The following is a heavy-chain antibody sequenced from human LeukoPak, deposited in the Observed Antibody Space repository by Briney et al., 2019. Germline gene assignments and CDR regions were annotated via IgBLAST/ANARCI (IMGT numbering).Heavy chain of an antibody. V-gene: IGHV1-2*02. CDR2: INPNNGDT. Sequence: ASVKVSCNASGYTFTGFFMHWVRQAPGQGLEWMGWINPNNGDTTYAQKFQGRVTLTRDTSIRTVFMEVNRLTSDDTAVYYCTRDVPGYSSDFDFWGQGTLVTVSS. CDR1: GYTFTGFF. J-gene: IGHJ4*02. D-gene: IGHD6-19*01. CDR3: TRDVPGYSSDFDF.